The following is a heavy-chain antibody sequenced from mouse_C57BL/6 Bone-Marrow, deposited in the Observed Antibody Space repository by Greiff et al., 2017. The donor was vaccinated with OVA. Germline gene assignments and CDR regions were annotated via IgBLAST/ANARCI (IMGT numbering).Heavy chain of an antibody. CDR1: GYAFSSSW. D-gene: IGHD4-1*01. V-gene: IGHV1-82*01. J-gene: IGHJ3*01. CDR3: ARARGNWDGFAY. Sequence: VKLQQSGPELVKPGASVKVSCKASGYAFSSSWMNWVKQRPGKGLEWIGRIYPGDGDTNYNGKFKGKATLTADKSSSTAYMQLSSLTSEDSAVYFGARARGNWDGFAYWGQGTLVTVSA. CDR2: IYPGDGDT.